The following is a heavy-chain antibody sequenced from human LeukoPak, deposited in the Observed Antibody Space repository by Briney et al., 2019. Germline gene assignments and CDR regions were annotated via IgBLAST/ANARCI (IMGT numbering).Heavy chain of an antibody. V-gene: IGHV4-59*01. CDR1: GGSISSYY. J-gene: IGHJ4*02. CDR3: AGRWELPDY. CDR2: IYYSGST. D-gene: IGHD1-26*01. Sequence: SETLSLTCTVSGGSISSYYWSWIRQPPGKGLEWIGYIYYSGSTNYNPSLKSRATISVDTSKNQFSLKLSSVTAADTAVYYCAGRWELPDYWGQGTLVTVSS.